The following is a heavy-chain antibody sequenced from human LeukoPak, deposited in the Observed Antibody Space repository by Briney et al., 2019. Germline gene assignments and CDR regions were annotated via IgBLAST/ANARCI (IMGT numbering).Heavy chain of an antibody. D-gene: IGHD6-19*01. Sequence: ASVKVSCKASGYTFTSYYMHWVRQAPGQGLEWMGIINPSGGSTSYAQKFQGRVTMARDTSTSTVYMELSSLRSEDTAVYYCARQGIAVAVRGHFDYWGQGTLVTVSS. J-gene: IGHJ4*02. CDR3: ARQGIAVAVRGHFDY. CDR2: INPSGGST. V-gene: IGHV1-46*01. CDR1: GYTFTSYY.